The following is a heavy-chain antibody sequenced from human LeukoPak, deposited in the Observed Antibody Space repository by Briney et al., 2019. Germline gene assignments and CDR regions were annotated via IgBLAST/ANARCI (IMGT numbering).Heavy chain of an antibody. V-gene: IGHV3-21*01. J-gene: IGHJ4*02. CDR1: GFTFSSYS. D-gene: IGHD6-13*01. CDR2: ISSSSSYI. Sequence: PGGSLRLSCAASGFTFSSYSMNWVRQAPGKGLEWVSSISSSSSYIYYAESVKGRFTISRDNAKNSLYLQMNSLRAEDTAVYYCARDQSTGYSSSWYGGYYFDYWGQGTLVTVSS. CDR3: ARDQSTGYSSSWYGGYYFDY.